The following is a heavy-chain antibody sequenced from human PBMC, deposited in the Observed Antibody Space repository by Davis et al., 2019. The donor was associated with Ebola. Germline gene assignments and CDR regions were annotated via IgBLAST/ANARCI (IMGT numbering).Heavy chain of an antibody. Sequence: GESLKISCAASGFTFSSYSMIWVRQAPGKGLEWVSSISSSSSYIYYADSVKGRFTISRDNAKNSLYLQMNSLRAEDTAVYYCARVGGMEQLGGAADYWGQGTLVTVSS. D-gene: IGHD6-13*01. V-gene: IGHV3-21*01. CDR3: ARVGGMEQLGGAADY. CDR2: ISSSSSYI. J-gene: IGHJ4*02. CDR1: GFTFSSYS.